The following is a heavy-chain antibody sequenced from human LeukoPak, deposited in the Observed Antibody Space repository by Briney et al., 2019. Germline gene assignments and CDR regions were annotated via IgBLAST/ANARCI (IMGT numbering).Heavy chain of an antibody. Sequence: GESLKISCKGSGYNFTNYWIGWVRQMPGKGLEWIGTIDPSDSYNNYSPSFQGHVTISADKSISTAYLQWSSLRASDTAMYYCARAYSRSRFDYWGQGTLVTVSS. CDR3: ARAYSRSRFDY. D-gene: IGHD6-6*01. CDR1: GYNFTNYW. J-gene: IGHJ4*02. CDR2: IDPSDSYN. V-gene: IGHV5-10-1*01.